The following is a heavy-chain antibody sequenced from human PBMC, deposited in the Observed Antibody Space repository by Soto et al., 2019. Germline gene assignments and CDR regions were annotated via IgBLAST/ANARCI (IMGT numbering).Heavy chain of an antibody. V-gene: IGHV3-30*03. CDR1: GFTFSSYG. J-gene: IGHJ3*02. D-gene: IGHD2-2*01. CDR3: ARECGNSTSSQTDAFDI. Sequence: PGGSLRLSCAASGFTFSSYGMHWVRQAPGKGLEWVAVISYDGSNKYYADSVKGRFTISRDNSKNSLYLQVNSLRAEDTAVYYCARECGNSTSSQTDAFDIWGQGTMVTVSS. CDR2: ISYDGSNK.